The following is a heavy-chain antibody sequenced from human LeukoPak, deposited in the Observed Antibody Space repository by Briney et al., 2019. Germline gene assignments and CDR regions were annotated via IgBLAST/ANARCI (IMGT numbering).Heavy chain of an antibody. CDR2: ICFSRTT. CDR3: GRHFPETGRDEQPLEY. Sequence: PSETLSLTCTVSGASISSSDSYWAWVRQPPGKGLEWFGSICFSRTTYYTPSLKSRVTMSIDTSKNHFSLKVASVTAADTAVYYCGRHFPETGRDEQPLEYWGQGSLFTVSS. D-gene: IGHD3-10*01. CDR1: GASISSSDSY. V-gene: IGHV4-39*01. J-gene: IGHJ4*02.